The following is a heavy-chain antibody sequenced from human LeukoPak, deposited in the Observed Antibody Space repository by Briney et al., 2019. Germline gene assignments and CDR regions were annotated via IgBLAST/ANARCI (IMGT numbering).Heavy chain of an antibody. CDR2: ISSSSSTI. J-gene: IGHJ4*02. Sequence: PGGSLRLSCAASGFTFSSYSMNWVRQAPGKGLEWVSYISSSSSTIYYADSVKGRFTISRDNSKNTLYLQMNSLRAEDTAVYYCAKDFYCTNGVCLATSPLDLDYWGQGTLVTVSS. D-gene: IGHD2-8*01. V-gene: IGHV3-48*01. CDR1: GFTFSSYS. CDR3: AKDFYCTNGVCLATSPLDLDY.